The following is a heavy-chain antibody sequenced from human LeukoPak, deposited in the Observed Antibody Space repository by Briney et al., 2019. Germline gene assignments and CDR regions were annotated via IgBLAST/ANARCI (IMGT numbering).Heavy chain of an antibody. J-gene: IGHJ4*02. CDR3: AKDMTAVVVPAAIGY. V-gene: IGHV3-9*01. Sequence: GGSLRLSCAASGFTFDDYAMHWVRQAPGKGLEWVSGISWNSGSIGYADSVKGRFTIPRDNAKNSLYLQMNSLRAEDTALYYCAKDMTAVVVPAAIGYWGQGTLVTVSS. CDR1: GFTFDDYA. D-gene: IGHD2-2*01. CDR2: ISWNSGSI.